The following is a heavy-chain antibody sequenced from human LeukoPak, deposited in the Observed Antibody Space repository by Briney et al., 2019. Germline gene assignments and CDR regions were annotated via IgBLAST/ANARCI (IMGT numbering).Heavy chain of an antibody. CDR1: GDSISSGGYY. CDR2: IYHSGNT. CDR3: ARERVSYFDN. V-gene: IGHV4-31*01. J-gene: IGHJ4*02. Sequence: PSQTLSLTCTVSGDSISSGGYYWGWVRQHPGKGLEWIGYIYHSGNTYYSPSLKSQTTISVDTSKNHFSLKMTSVSAADTAVYYCARERVSYFDNWGQGTLVTVSS.